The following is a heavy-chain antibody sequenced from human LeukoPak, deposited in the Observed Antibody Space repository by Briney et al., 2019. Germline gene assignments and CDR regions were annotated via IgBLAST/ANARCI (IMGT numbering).Heavy chain of an antibody. Sequence: MAGGSLRLSCAASGFTFRGYSMNWVRQAPGKGLEWVSSISSSSTYIYYADSLKGRFTISRDNAKTSLYLQMNSLRAEDTAVYYWARVYYYYDSSGYFALDYWGQGTLVTVSS. CDR1: GFTFRGYS. V-gene: IGHV3-21*01. CDR2: ISSSSTYI. CDR3: ARVYYYYDSSGYFALDY. J-gene: IGHJ4*02. D-gene: IGHD3-22*01.